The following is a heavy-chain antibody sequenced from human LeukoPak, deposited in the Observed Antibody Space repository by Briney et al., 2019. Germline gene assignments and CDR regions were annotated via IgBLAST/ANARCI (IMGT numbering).Heavy chain of an antibody. D-gene: IGHD6-19*01. CDR2: INPNSGGT. CDR3: ARGSSGWYYLDY. CDR1: GYTFTAYY. V-gene: IGHV1-2*02. J-gene: IGHJ4*02. Sequence: ASVKVSCKASGYTFTAYYMHWVRQAPGQGLEWMGWINPNSGGTNYAQKFQGRVTMTRDTSISTAYMELSRLRSDDTAVYYCARGSSGWYYLDYWGQGTLVTVSS.